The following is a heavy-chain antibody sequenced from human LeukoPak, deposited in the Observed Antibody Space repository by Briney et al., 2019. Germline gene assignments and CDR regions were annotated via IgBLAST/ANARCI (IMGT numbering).Heavy chain of an antibody. CDR2: VSGRVGST. CDR1: GFTFDSYA. V-gene: IGHV3-23*01. Sequence: GGSLRLSCAASGFTFDSYAMSWVRQAPGKGLEWVAGVSGRVGSTYYAGSVKGRFTISRDNSKNTLYLQMNSLRAEETAVYYCAKEVYIRALHYFDYWGQGTLVTVSS. D-gene: IGHD5/OR15-5a*01. CDR3: AKEVYIRALHYFDY. J-gene: IGHJ4*02.